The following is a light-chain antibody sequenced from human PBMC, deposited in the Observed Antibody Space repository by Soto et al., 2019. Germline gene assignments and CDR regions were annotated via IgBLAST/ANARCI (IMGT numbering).Light chain of an antibody. CDR3: ETWDGNTWV. CDR2: LEGSGSY. CDR1: SGHSNYL. J-gene: IGLJ3*02. Sequence: QLVLTQSSSASASLGSSVNLTCTLSSGHSNYLIAWHQQQPGKAPRYLMKLEGSGSYNKGSRVPDRFSGSSSGADRYLTISDLQSEDEADYYCETWDGNTWVFGGGTKVTVL. V-gene: IGLV4-60*03.